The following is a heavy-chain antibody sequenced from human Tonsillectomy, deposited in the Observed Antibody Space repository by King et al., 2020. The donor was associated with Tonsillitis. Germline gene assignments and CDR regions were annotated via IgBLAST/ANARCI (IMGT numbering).Heavy chain of an antibody. CDR3: ARSRGSSWANFDY. D-gene: IGHD6-13*01. Sequence: VQLVESGAEVKKPGESLKISCKGSGYSFTSYWIGWVRQMPGKGLEWRGIIYPGDSETRHSPSFQGPVTISADKSISTAYLQWSSLKAPDTAMYYCARSRGSSWANFDYWGQGTLVTVSS. J-gene: IGHJ4*02. CDR1: GYSFTSYW. CDR2: IYPGDSET. V-gene: IGHV5-51*01.